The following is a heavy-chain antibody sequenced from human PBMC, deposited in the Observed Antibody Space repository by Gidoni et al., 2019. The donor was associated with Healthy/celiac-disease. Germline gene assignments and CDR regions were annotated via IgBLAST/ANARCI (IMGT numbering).Heavy chain of an antibody. V-gene: IGHV6-1*01. CDR3: ARDISVAPAGYYYMDV. J-gene: IGHJ6*03. D-gene: IGHD6-19*01. Sequence: QVQLQQSGPGLVKPSQTLSLTRAIPGASVSSTSASWNWIRQSPSSGLEWLGRTYYRSKWYNDYAVSVKSRITINPDTSKNQFSLQLNSVTPEDTAVYYCARDISVAPAGYYYMDVWGKGTTVTVSS. CDR1: GASVSSTSAS. CDR2: TYYRSKWYN.